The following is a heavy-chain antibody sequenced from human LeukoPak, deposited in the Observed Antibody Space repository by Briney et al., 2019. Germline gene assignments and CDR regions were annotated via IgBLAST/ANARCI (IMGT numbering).Heavy chain of an antibody. J-gene: IGHJ4*02. V-gene: IGHV1-2*02. CDR1: GYTFTGYY. D-gene: IGHD5-24*01. CDR3: ARDLRGDGYFYYFDY. CDR2: INPNSGGT. Sequence: ASVKVSCKAPGYTFTGYYMHWVRQAPGQGLEWMGWINPNSGGTNYAQKFQGRVTMTRDTSISTAYMELSRLRSDDTAVYYCARDLRGDGYFYYFDYWGQGTLVTVSS.